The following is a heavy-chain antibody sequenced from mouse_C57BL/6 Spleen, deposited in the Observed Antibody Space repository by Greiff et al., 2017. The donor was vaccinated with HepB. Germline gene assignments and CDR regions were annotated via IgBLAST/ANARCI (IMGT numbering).Heavy chain of an antibody. J-gene: IGHJ2*01. CDR1: GFSFNTYA. D-gene: IGHD1-1*01. CDR3: VRGGTTVDY. CDR2: IRSKSNNYAT. Sequence: EVKLQESGGGLVQPKGSLKLSCAASGFSFNTYAMNWVRQAPGKGLEWVARIRSKSNNYATYYADSVKDRFTISRDDSESMLYLQMNNLKTEDTAMYYCVRGGTTVDYWGQGTTLTVSS. V-gene: IGHV10-1*01.